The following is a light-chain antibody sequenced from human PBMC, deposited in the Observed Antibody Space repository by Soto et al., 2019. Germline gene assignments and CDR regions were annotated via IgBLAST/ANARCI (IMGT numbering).Light chain of an antibody. V-gene: IGKV1-39*01. CDR1: QSIYSS. Sequence: DIQMTQSPSSLSASVGDRVTITCRASQSIYSSLNWYHQKPGKAPKLLIYAASNLQSGEPSRFSVSGPKTNITLSISSRQPEDIATYYSQIRYSDKYTFGQGTKLQI. CDR2: AAS. CDR3: QIRYSDKYT. J-gene: IGKJ2*01.